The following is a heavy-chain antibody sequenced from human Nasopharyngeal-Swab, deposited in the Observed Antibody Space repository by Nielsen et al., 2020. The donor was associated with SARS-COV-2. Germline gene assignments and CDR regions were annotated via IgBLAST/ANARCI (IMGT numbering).Heavy chain of an antibody. CDR3: ATPGYRSGHYFFDN. Sequence: ASVKVSCQATDYIFSTFDINWVRQATGQGLEWMGWMSPTSGKTESAQKFQGRITMTRDTSTSTAYMELSSLTSEDTAIYYCATPGYRSGHYFFDNWGQGTLVTVSS. D-gene: IGHD5-18*01. V-gene: IGHV1-8*01. CDR2: MSPTSGKT. J-gene: IGHJ4*02. CDR1: DYIFSTFD.